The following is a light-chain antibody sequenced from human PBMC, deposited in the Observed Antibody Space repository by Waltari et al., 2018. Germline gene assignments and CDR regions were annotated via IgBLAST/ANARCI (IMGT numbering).Light chain of an antibody. CDR2: EVS. J-gene: IGLJ2*01. Sequence: QSALTQPPSASGSPGQSVAISCTGSSSAVVGYNYVSWYQQHPGKAPKLMISEVSERPSGFPDRVSGSKSGNTASLTVSGLQAEDEADYYCSSYAGTNNLVFGGGTKLTVL. CDR1: SSAVVGYNY. CDR3: SSYAGTNNLV. V-gene: IGLV2-8*01.